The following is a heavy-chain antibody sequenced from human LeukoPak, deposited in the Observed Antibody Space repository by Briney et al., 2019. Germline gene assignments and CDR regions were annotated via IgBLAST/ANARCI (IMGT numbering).Heavy chain of an antibody. V-gene: IGHV3-21*01. CDR3: ARPYDTRGYFPDY. CDR1: GFTFSSYA. Sequence: PGGSLRLSCAASGFTFSSYAMNWVRQAPGKGLEWVSSISRGSDHIFYADSMKGRFTISRDNAENSLYLQMNSLGAEDTAVYYCARPYDTRGYFPDYWGQGTLVTVSS. CDR2: ISRGSDHI. D-gene: IGHD3-22*01. J-gene: IGHJ4*02.